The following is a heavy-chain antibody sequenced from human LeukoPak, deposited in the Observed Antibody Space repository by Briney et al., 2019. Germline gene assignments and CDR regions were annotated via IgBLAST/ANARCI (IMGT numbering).Heavy chain of an antibody. Sequence: SETLSLTCTVSGGSVTDYYWGWIRQPPGKGLEWIGSIYYSGSTYYNPSLKSRVTISVDTSKNQFSLRLNSVNAADTAVFYCARQGYSDFSSRPFDYWGQGTLVTVSS. D-gene: IGHD1-26*01. CDR3: ARQGYSDFSSRPFDY. J-gene: IGHJ4*02. CDR1: GGSVTDYY. V-gene: IGHV4-39*01. CDR2: IYYSGST.